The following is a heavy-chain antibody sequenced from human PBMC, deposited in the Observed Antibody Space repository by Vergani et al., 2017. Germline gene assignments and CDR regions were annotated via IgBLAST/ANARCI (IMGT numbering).Heavy chain of an antibody. J-gene: IGHJ6*02. CDR2: ISGDGGST. V-gene: IGHV3-43*02. CDR1: GFTFDDYA. Sequence: EVQLVESGGGVVQPGGSLRLSCAASGFTFDDYAMNWVRQAPGKGLEWVSLISGDGGSTDYADSVKGRFTISRDNSKNSLYLQMNRLRAEETALYYCAKDPHSGRWFGQYYYYCMDVWGQGTTVTVSS. CDR3: AKDPHSGRWFGQYYYYCMDV. D-gene: IGHD3-10*01.